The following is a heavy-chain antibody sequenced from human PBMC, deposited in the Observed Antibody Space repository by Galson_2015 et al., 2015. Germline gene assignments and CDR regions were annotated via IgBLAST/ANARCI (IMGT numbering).Heavy chain of an antibody. CDR3: TIDQRGITSFGVVI. CDR1: GFTFGDYA. CDR2: IRSKAYGGTT. Sequence: SLRLACAASGFTFGDYAMSWFRQAPGKGLEWVGFIRSKAYGGTTEYAASVKGRFTISRDDSKRIAYLQMNSLKTEDTAVYYCTIDQRGITSFGVVIWGQGTLVTVSS. D-gene: IGHD3-3*01. V-gene: IGHV3-49*03. J-gene: IGHJ4*02.